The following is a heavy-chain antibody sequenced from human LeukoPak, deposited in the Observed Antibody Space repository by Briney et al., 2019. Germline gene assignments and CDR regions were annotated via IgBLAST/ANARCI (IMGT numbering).Heavy chain of an antibody. Sequence: GASVKVSCKASGYTFTSYYMHLVRQAPGQGLEWMGIINPSGGTTSYAQKFQGRVTMTRDTSTSTVYMELSSLRAEDTAVYYCARGTTYYYDSSGYYSDAFDIWGQGTMVTVSS. CDR3: ARGTTYYYDSSGYYSDAFDI. J-gene: IGHJ3*02. CDR2: INPSGGTT. V-gene: IGHV1-46*01. D-gene: IGHD3-22*01. CDR1: GYTFTSYY.